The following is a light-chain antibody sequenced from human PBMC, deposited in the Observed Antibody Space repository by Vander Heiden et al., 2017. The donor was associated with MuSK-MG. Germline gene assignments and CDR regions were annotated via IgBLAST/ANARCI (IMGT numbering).Light chain of an antibody. Sequence: SYERAQQPSVSVSPGQTASITCSGEELGDKFVCGYQQKPGQSPMLVIYQDSKRPSGIPARFSGSNSGNTATLTISGTQPMDEADFFCQAWDRSTVVFGGGTKLTVL. V-gene: IGLV3-1*01. CDR1: ELGDKF. J-gene: IGLJ2*01. CDR2: QDS. CDR3: QAWDRSTVV.